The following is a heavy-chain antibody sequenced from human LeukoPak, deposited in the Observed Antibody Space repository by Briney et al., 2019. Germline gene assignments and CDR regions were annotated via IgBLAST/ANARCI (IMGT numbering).Heavy chain of an antibody. D-gene: IGHD2-15*01. Sequence: GASVTVSCKTSGYTFTDYFIHWVRQAPGQGLEWMGWINTNTGNPTYAQGFTGRFVFSLDTSVSTAYLQISSLKAEDTAVYYCASDCSGGSCYWASNGFGYWGQGTLVTVSS. J-gene: IGHJ4*02. CDR2: INTNTGNP. CDR1: GYTFTDYF. V-gene: IGHV7-4-1*02. CDR3: ASDCSGGSCYWASNGFGY.